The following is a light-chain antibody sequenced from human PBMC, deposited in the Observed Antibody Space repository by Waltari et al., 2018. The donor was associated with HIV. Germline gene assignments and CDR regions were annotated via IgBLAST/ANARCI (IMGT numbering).Light chain of an antibody. J-gene: IGLJ2*01. CDR2: YDT. CDR1: NIGSKS. CDR3: HVWDSFSDHRV. V-gene: IGLV3-21*02. Sequence: SYVLTQPPSVSVAPGQTARISCEGDNIGSKSGHWYQQKPGQAPVLVVYYDTDRPSGIPERFSGSNSGNTATLIISGVEAEDEADYYCHVWDSFSDHRVFGGGTELTVL.